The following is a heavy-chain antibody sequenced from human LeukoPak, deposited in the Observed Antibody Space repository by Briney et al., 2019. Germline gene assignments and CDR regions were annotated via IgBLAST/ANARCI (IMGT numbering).Heavy chain of an antibody. CDR1: GGSISSGGYY. CDR3: ARGSGSSWNGGFDY. D-gene: IGHD6-13*01. J-gene: IGHJ4*02. Sequence: SETLSLTCTVSGGSISSGGYYWSWIRQHPGKGLEWIGYIYYSGSTYYNPSLKSRVTISVDTSKNQFSLKLSSVTAADTAVYYCARGSGSSWNGGFDYWGQGTLVTASS. CDR2: IYYSGST. V-gene: IGHV4-31*03.